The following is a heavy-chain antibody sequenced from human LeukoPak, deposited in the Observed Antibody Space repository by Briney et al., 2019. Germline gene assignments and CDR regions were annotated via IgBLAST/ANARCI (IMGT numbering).Heavy chain of an antibody. Sequence: ASVKVSCKXSGGTFSSYAISWVRQAPGQGLEWMGRIIPIFGTANYAQKFQGRVTITTDESTSTAYMELSSLRSEDTAVYYCATNIRSYSSSWGHFDYWGQGTLVTVSS. D-gene: IGHD6-13*01. V-gene: IGHV1-69*05. J-gene: IGHJ4*02. CDR1: GGTFSSYA. CDR2: IIPIFGTA. CDR3: ATNIRSYSSSWGHFDY.